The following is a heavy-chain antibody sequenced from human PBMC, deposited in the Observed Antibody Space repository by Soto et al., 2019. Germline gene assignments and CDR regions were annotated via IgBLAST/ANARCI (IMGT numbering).Heavy chain of an antibody. Sequence: GGSLRLSCAASGFSFSGYYMSWIRQAPGKGLEWVSYISFSGDVTHYSDSVEGRFTVSRDNAKKSLYLQMNSLRVEDTAVYYCARENGHPGHNYAMDVWGQGTTVTVSS. CDR3: ARENGHPGHNYAMDV. J-gene: IGHJ6*02. D-gene: IGHD2-8*01. V-gene: IGHV3-11*01. CDR1: GFSFSGYY. CDR2: ISFSGDVT.